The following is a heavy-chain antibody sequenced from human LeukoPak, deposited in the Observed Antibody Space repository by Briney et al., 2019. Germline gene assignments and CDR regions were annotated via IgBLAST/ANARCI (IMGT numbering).Heavy chain of an antibody. D-gene: IGHD3-10*01. CDR2: ISSTSSYI. V-gene: IGHV3-21*06. Sequence: GGSLKLSCAASGFTFSTYNFYWVRQAPGKGLEWVSSISSTSSYIYYADSVKGRFTISRDNAKNSLYLQMNSLRAEDTAVYYCARALWSGPVYYGMDVWGQGTTVTVSS. CDR1: GFTFSTYN. CDR3: ARALWSGPVYYGMDV. J-gene: IGHJ6*02.